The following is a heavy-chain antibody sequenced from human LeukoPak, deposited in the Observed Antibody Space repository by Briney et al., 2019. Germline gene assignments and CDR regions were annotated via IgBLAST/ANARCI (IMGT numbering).Heavy chain of an antibody. CDR2: IYSGGST. CDR3: ASGYDTYGMDV. J-gene: IGHJ6*02. CDR1: GFTFSSYA. Sequence: QPGGSLRLSCAASGFTFSSYAMSWVRQAPGKGLEWVSVIYSGGSTYYADSVKGRFTISRDNSKNTLYLQMNSLRAEDTAVYYCASGYDTYGMDVWGQGTTVTVSS. D-gene: IGHD5-12*01. V-gene: IGHV3-53*01.